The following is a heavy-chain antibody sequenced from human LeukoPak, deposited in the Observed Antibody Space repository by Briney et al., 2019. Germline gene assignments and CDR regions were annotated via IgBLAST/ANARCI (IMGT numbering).Heavy chain of an antibody. D-gene: IGHD4-17*01. J-gene: IGHJ4*02. Sequence: ASVKVSCKASGYSFTSFGINWVRQAPGQGLEWMGWINTNTGNPVYARGFTGRFVFSLDTSVSTAYLQISNLKTEDTAVYYCAREGFDYGDYVDYWGQGTLVTVSS. CDR3: AREGFDYGDYVDY. V-gene: IGHV7-4-1*02. CDR1: GYSFTSFG. CDR2: INTNTGNP.